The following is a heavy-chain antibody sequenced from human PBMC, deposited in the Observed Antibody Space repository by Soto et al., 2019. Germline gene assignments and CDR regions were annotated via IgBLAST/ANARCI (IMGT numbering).Heavy chain of an antibody. J-gene: IGHJ4*02. Sequence: GGSLRLSCAASGFTFSSYSMHWVRQAPGKGLEWVAVISYDGSNKYYADSVKGRFTISRDNSKNTLYLQMNSLRAEDTAVYYCAKDRYSGYDFDYWGQGTLVTVSS. CDR2: ISYDGSNK. CDR3: AKDRYSGYDFDY. D-gene: IGHD5-12*01. CDR1: GFTFSSYS. V-gene: IGHV3-30*18.